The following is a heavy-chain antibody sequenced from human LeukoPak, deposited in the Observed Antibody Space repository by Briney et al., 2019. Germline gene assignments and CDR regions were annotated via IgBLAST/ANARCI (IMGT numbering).Heavy chain of an antibody. CDR2: ISGSDDST. CDR3: AKELLMGTTITALDS. V-gene: IGHV3-23*01. Sequence: PGGSLRLSCAASGFTFSDYYMSWIRQAPGKGLEWVSGISGSDDSTYYADSVKGRFTISRDNSKNTLYLQMNSLRAEDTALYYCAKELLMGTTITALDSWGQGTLVTVSS. J-gene: IGHJ4*02. CDR1: GFTFSDYY. D-gene: IGHD1-26*01.